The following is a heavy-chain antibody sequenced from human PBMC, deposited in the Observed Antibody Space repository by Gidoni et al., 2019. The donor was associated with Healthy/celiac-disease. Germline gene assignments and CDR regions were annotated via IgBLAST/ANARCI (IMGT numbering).Heavy chain of an antibody. CDR1: GYTFTSYY. CDR3: ARDRKIYYDSSGYKHRYYYYYGMDV. V-gene: IGHV1-46*03. J-gene: IGHJ6*02. D-gene: IGHD3-22*01. Sequence: QVQLVQSGAEVKKPGASVKVSCKASGYTFTSYYMHWVRQPPGKGLEGMGIINPSGGSTRYEQKFQGRVTMTRDTSTRTVYMELSSMRSEDTAVYYCARDRKIYYDSSGYKHRYYYYYGMDVWGQGTTVTVSS. CDR2: INPSGGST.